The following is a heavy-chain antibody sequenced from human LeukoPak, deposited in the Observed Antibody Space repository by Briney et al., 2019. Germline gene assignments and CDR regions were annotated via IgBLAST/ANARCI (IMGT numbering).Heavy chain of an antibody. Sequence: GASVKVSCKASGGTFSSYAISWVRQAPGQGLEWMGGIIPIFGTANYAQKSQGRVTITADESTSTAYMELSSLRSEDTAVYYCARDGRLGGEGFDPWGQGTLVTVSS. CDR3: ARDGRLGGEGFDP. CDR1: GGTFSSYA. CDR2: IIPIFGTA. V-gene: IGHV1-69*13. J-gene: IGHJ5*02. D-gene: IGHD3-16*01.